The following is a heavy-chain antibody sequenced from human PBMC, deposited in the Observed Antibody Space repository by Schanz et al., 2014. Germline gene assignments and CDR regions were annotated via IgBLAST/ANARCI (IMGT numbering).Heavy chain of an antibody. Sequence: EVQLLESGGGLVQPGGSLRLSCAASGFTFSSYAMSWVRQAPGKGLEWVSAISASGGSTYYADSVKGRFTISRDNSKNTLYLQMNRLRAEDTAVYYCAKGEFGELSAFDIWGQGTMVTVSS. J-gene: IGHJ3*02. CDR3: AKGEFGELSAFDI. CDR1: GFTFSSYA. D-gene: IGHD3-10*01. CDR2: ISASGGST. V-gene: IGHV3-23*01.